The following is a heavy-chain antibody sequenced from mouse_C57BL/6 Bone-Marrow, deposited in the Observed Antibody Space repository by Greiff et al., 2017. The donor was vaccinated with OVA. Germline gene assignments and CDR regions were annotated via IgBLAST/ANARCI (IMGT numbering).Heavy chain of an antibody. D-gene: IGHD2-4*01. V-gene: IGHV1-63*01. CDR1: GYTFTNYW. J-gene: IGHJ2*01. Sequence: QVQLQQSGAELVRPGTSVKMSCKASGYTFTNYWIGWAKQRPGHGLEWIGDIYPGGGYTNYNEKFKGKATVTADKSSSTAYMQFSSLTSEDSAIYYCARSGGLRYFDYWGQGTTLTVSS. CDR3: ARSGGLRYFDY. CDR2: IYPGGGYT.